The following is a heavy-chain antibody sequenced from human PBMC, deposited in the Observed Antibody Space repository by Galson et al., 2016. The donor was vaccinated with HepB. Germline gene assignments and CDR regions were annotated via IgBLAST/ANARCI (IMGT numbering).Heavy chain of an antibody. CDR3: ARSTSDSSTWYVNYYYGMDV. CDR2: ISYDGSDK. D-gene: IGHD6-13*01. J-gene: IGHJ6*02. V-gene: IGHV3-30-3*01. CDR1: GFTFNTYS. Sequence: SLRLSCAASGFTFNTYSIHWVRQAPGKGLEWVAVISYDGSDKDYADSVKGRFTISRENSKNMLYLQMNSLRNEDTAVYYCARSTSDSSTWYVNYYYGMDVWGQGTTFTVSS.